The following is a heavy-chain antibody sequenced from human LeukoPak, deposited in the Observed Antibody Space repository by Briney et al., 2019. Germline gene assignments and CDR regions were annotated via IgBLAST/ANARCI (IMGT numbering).Heavy chain of an antibody. V-gene: IGHV3-30*04. CDR3: ARDRAHYGMDV. CDR1: GFTFSSYA. Sequence: GGSLRLSCAASGFTFSSYAMHWVRQAPGKGLEWVAVISYDGSNKYYADSVKGRFTISRDNSKNTLYLQMNSLRAEDTAVYYCARDRAHYGMDVWGKGTTVTVSS. J-gene: IGHJ6*04. CDR2: ISYDGSNK.